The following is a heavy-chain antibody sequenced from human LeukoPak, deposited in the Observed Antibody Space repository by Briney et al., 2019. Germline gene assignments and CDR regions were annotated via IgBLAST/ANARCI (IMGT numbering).Heavy chain of an antibody. V-gene: IGHV3-30*02. D-gene: IGHD3-3*01. Sequence: GGSLRLSYAASGFTSSSYGMHWVRQAPGKGLEWVAFIRYDGTNKYYADSVKGRFTISRDNSKNTLYLQMNSLRAEDTAVYYCAKDLRRFLEWLSTYYFDYWGQGTLVTVSS. CDR3: AKDLRRFLEWLSTYYFDY. J-gene: IGHJ4*02. CDR1: GFTSSSYG. CDR2: IRYDGTNK.